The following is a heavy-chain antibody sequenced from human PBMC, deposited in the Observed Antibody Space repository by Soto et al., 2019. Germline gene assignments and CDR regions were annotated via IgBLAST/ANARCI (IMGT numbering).Heavy chain of an antibody. Sequence: QVQLVESGGGVVQPGTSLRVSCVGSGFTFRSYVIHWVRQAPGKGLEWVALTSYDGSDKYYGDSVRGRFTISRDNSRNTVDLKVDSLRLEDTALYYCARGGTTGGLDVWGQGTLVSVSS. CDR3: ARGGTTGGLDV. V-gene: IGHV3-30*19. CDR1: GFTFRSYV. J-gene: IGHJ1*01. D-gene: IGHD3-16*01. CDR2: TSYDGSDK.